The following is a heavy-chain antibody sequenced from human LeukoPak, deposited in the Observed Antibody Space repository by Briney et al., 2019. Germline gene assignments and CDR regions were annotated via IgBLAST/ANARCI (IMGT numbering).Heavy chain of an antibody. CDR1: GFTLTNYW. V-gene: IGHV3-7*01. Sequence: GGSLRLSCAASGFTLTNYWMGWVRQAPGKGLEWVANIKQDGSEKYYVDSVKGRFTISRDNAKNSLYLQMNSLRAEDTAVYYCARGEESREWGGIDYWGQGTLVTVSS. J-gene: IGHJ4*02. CDR3: ARGEESREWGGIDY. D-gene: IGHD3-3*01. CDR2: IKQDGSEK.